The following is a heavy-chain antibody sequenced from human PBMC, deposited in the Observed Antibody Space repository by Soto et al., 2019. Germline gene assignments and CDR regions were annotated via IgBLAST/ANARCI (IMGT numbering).Heavy chain of an antibody. CDR1: GYTFTSYG. Sequence: QVQLVQSGAEVKKPGASVKVSCKASGYTFTSYGISWVRQAPGQGLEWMGWISAYNGNTNYAQKLQGRVTMTTDTSTSTAYMELRSQRSDDTAVYYCARVGGDIVVVVAATQGADWFDPWGQGTLVTVSS. J-gene: IGHJ5*02. CDR3: ARVGGDIVVVVAATQGADWFDP. D-gene: IGHD2-15*01. V-gene: IGHV1-18*01. CDR2: ISAYNGNT.